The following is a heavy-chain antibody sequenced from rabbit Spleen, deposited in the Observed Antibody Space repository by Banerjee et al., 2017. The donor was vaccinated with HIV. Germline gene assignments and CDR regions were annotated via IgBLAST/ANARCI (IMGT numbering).Heavy chain of an antibody. V-gene: IGHV1S45*01. J-gene: IGHJ4*01. CDR3: ARGDANNGWALAL. Sequence: QEQLVESGGGLVKPGASLTLTCKASGFSFSSGYDMCWVRQAPGKELEWIACIYTGDDGTFYASWAKGRFTISKTSSTTVTLQATSLTVADTATYFCARGDANNGWALALWGQGTLVTVS. CDR2: IYTGDDGT. D-gene: IGHD3-1*01. CDR1: GFSFSSGYD.